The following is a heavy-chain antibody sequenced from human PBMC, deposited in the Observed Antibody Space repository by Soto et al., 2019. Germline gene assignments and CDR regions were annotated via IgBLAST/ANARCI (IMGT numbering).Heavy chain of an antibody. V-gene: IGHV3-7*01. Sequence: PGGSLRLSCAASGFSFSSYWMKWVRQAPGKGLEYVATIKADGSETYYVESVKGRFTISRDNAEKSLYLQMNSLRADDTAVYYSAKEHRGSSDNWWGQGTLVTVSS. J-gene: IGHJ4*02. CDR2: IKADGSET. CDR3: AKEHRGSSDNW. D-gene: IGHD3-10*01. CDR1: GFSFSSYW.